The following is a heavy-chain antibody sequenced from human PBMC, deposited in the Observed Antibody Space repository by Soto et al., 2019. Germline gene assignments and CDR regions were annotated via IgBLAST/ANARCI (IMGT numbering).Heavy chain of an antibody. CDR1: GGTFSNYA. J-gene: IGHJ4*02. V-gene: IGHV1-69*12. Sequence: QVQLVQSGAEVKKPGSSVKVSCKASGGTFSNYAISWVRQAPGQGLEWMGGIIPIFGTTNYAQRFQGRVTIAAHEPXSTAYMELSSLRSEDTAVYYCARVSSSWYKDYFDYWGQGTLVTVSS. D-gene: IGHD6-13*01. CDR3: ARVSSSWYKDYFDY. CDR2: IIPIFGTT.